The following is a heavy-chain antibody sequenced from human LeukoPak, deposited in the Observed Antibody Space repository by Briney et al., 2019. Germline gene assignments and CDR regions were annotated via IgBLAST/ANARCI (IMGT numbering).Heavy chain of an antibody. CDR2: ISWNSGSI. CDR3: AKGRKRAITMIVVAALDAFDI. D-gene: IGHD3-22*01. CDR1: GFTFNDYA. Sequence: PGGSLRLSCAASGFTFNDYAMHWVRQAPGKGLEWVSGISWNSGSIDYADSVKGRFTISRDNAKNSLYLQMNSLRAEDTALYYCAKGRKRAITMIVVAALDAFDIWGQGTMVTVSS. V-gene: IGHV3-9*01. J-gene: IGHJ3*02.